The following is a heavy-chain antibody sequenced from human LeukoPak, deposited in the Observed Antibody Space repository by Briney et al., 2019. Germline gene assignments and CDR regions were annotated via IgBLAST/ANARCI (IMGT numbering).Heavy chain of an antibody. J-gene: IGHJ3*02. CDR3: ASSIGDSSGYYYGLNAFDI. CDR1: GYTFTSYG. V-gene: IGHV1-69*13. D-gene: IGHD3-22*01. Sequence: SVKVSCKASGYTFTSYGISWVRQAPGQGLEWMGGIIPIFGTANYAQKFQGRVTITADESTSTAYMELSSLRSEDTAVYYCASSIGDSSGYYYGLNAFDIWGQGTMVTVSS. CDR2: IIPIFGTA.